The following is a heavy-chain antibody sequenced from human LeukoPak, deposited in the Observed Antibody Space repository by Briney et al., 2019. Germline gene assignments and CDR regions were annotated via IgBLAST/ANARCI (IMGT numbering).Heavy chain of an antibody. V-gene: IGHV3-66*02. Sequence: GGSLRLSCAASGFTVSSNYMSWVRQAPGKGLEWVSVIYSGGSTYYADSVKGRFTTSRDNSKNTLYLQMNSLRAEDTAVYYCARDLDYGDYVYGYWGQGTLVTVSS. CDR3: ARDLDYGDYVYGY. J-gene: IGHJ4*02. CDR2: IYSGGST. D-gene: IGHD4-17*01. CDR1: GFTVSSNY.